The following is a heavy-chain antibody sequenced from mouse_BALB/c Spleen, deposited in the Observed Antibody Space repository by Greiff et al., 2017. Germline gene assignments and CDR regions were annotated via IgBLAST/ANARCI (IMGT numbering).Heavy chain of an antibody. Sequence: EVKLMESGGDLVKPGGSLKLSCAASGFTFSSYGMSWVRQTPDKRLEWVATISSGGSYTYYPDSVKGRFTISRDNAKNTLYLQMSSLKSEDTAMYYCARHGVYGNYDWGQGTLVTVSA. V-gene: IGHV5-6*01. J-gene: IGHJ3*01. CDR3: ARHGVYGNYD. CDR2: ISSGGSYT. CDR1: GFTFSSYG. D-gene: IGHD2-1*01.